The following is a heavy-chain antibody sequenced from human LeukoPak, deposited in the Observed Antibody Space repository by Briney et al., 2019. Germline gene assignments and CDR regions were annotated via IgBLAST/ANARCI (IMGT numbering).Heavy chain of an antibody. CDR1: RFTFSSYA. Sequence: PGRSLRLSCAASRFTFSSYATHWVRQAPGKGLEWVAVISYDGSNKYYADSVKGRFTISRDNSKNTLCLQMNSLRAEDTAVYYCARGPVAVAGKNTQTSDYWGQGTLVTVSS. V-gene: IGHV3-30-3*01. CDR3: ARGPVAVAGKNTQTSDY. J-gene: IGHJ4*02. CDR2: ISYDGSNK. D-gene: IGHD6-19*01.